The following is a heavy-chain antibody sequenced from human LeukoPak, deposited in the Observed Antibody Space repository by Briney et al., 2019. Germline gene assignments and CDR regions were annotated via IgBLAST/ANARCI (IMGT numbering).Heavy chain of an antibody. Sequence: GGSLRLSCAASGFTFSSYVMSWVRQAPGRGLEWVSTIIGSGRNTYYAESVKVRFTISRDNSKNTLYLQMNSLRAEDTAVYYCAKRHSPGLYYFDYWGQGTLVTVSS. CDR2: IIGSGRNT. V-gene: IGHV3-23*01. CDR3: AKRHSPGLYYFDY. CDR1: GFTFSSYV. D-gene: IGHD3-3*02. J-gene: IGHJ4*02.